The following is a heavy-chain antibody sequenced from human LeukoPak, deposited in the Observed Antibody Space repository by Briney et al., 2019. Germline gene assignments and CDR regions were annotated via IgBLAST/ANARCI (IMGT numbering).Heavy chain of an antibody. J-gene: IGHJ4*02. CDR3: ARKWELPDY. CDR1: GFTFSSYA. Sequence: GGSLRLSCAASGFTFSSYAMHWVRQAPGKGLEWVAVISYDGSNKYYADSVKGRLTISRDNAKNTLYLQMNSLRAEDTAVYYCARKWELPDYWGQGTLVTVSS. CDR2: ISYDGSNK. D-gene: IGHD1-26*01. V-gene: IGHV3-30*04.